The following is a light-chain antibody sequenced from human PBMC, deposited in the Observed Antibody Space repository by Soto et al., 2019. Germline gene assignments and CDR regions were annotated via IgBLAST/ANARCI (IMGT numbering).Light chain of an antibody. V-gene: IGKV1D-16*01. CDR1: QGISSW. J-gene: IGKJ1*01. CDR2: AAS. Sequence: DIQMTQSPSSVSASVGDRVTVTCRASQGISSWLAWYQKKPGKAPKLLIYAASSLQSGVPSRFSGSGSGTDFTLTISSLQPEDFATYYCQHYNSYSEAFGQGTKVDIK. CDR3: QHYNSYSEA.